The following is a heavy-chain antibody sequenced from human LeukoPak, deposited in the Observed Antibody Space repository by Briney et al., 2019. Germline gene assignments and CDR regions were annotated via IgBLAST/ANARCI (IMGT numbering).Heavy chain of an antibody. D-gene: IGHD6-6*01. CDR2: IYYSGST. J-gene: IGHJ5*02. CDR1: GGSISSSSYY. CDR3: ARRSSSSGRGGRWFDP. Sequence: SETLSLTCTVSGGSISSSSYYWGWIRQPPGKGLEWIGSIYYSGSTCYNPSLKSRVTISVDTSKNQFSLKLSSVTAADTAVYYCARRSSSSGRGGRWFDPWGQGTLVTVPS. V-gene: IGHV4-39*01.